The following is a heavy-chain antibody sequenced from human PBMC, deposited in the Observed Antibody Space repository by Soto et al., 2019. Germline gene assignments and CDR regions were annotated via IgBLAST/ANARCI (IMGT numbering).Heavy chain of an antibody. J-gene: IGHJ4*02. CDR1: GFTFSSYG. CDR2: ISFDGSNK. CDR3: ARPAGPFDY. Sequence: GGSLRLSCAASGFTFSSYGMHWVRQAPGKGLEWVAVISFDGSNKYYADSVKGRFTISRDNSNSTVFLQMTGLRSEDTGVYYCARPAGPFDYWGQGTLVTVSS. V-gene: IGHV3-30*03.